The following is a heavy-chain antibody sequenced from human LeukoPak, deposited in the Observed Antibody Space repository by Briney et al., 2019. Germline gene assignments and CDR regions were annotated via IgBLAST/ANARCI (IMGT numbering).Heavy chain of an antibody. CDR2: ISSSSSYI. V-gene: IGHV3-21*01. J-gene: IGHJ6*03. Sequence: AGGSLRLSCAASGFTFSSYSMNWVRQAPGKGLEWVSSISSSSSYIYYADSVKGRFTISRDNAKNSLYLQMNSLRAEDTAVYYCARVAWNPGYYYMDVWGKGTTVTVSS. CDR1: GFTFSSYS. CDR3: ARVAWNPGYYYMDV. D-gene: IGHD1-1*01.